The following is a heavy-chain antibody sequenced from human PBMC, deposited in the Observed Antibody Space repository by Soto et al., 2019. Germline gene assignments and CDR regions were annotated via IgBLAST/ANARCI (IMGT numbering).Heavy chain of an antibody. CDR1: GGTFSSYA. D-gene: IGHD6-13*01. CDR3: ARFGPIATAAYYGMDV. V-gene: IGHV1-69*06. CDR2: IIPIFGTA. Sequence: QVQLVQSGAEVKKPGSSVKVSCKASGGTFSSYAISWVRQAPGQGLEWMGGIIPIFGTANYAQKFQGRVTITADKSTSTAYMELSSLRSEDTAVYYCARFGPIATAAYYGMDVWGQGTTVTVSS. J-gene: IGHJ6*02.